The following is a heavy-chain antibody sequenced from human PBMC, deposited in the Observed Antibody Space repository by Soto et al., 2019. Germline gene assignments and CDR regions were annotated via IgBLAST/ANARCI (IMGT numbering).Heavy chain of an antibody. V-gene: IGHV3-74*01. J-gene: IGHJ4*02. CDR2: INSDGSST. Sequence: GGSLRLSCAASGFTFSSNWIHWVRQAPGKGLVWVSRINSDGSSTDYADSVKGRFTISRDNARNTLYLQMNSLRAEDTAVYYCTRESSSCYCFDLWGQGTLVTVSS. CDR1: GFTFSSNW. CDR3: TRESSSCYCFDL. D-gene: IGHD6-13*01.